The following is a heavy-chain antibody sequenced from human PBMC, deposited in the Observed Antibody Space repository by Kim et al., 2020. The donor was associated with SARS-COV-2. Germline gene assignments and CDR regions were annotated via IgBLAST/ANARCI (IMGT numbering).Heavy chain of an antibody. V-gene: IGHV3-21*01. CDR3: ARRNCSSTSCPDSSGWYYFDY. CDR1: GFTFSSYS. J-gene: IGHJ4*02. D-gene: IGHD2-2*01. CDR2: ISSSSSYI. Sequence: GGSLRLSCAASGFTFSSYSMNWVRQAPGKGLEWVSSISSSSSYIYYADSVKGRFTISRDNAKNSLYLQMNSLRAEDTAVYYCARRNCSSTSCPDSSGWYYFDYWGQGTLVTVSS.